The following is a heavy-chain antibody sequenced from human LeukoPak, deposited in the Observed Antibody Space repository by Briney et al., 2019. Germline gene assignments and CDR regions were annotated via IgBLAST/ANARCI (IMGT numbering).Heavy chain of an antibody. CDR2: IHARGST. V-gene: IGHV4-4*09. J-gene: IGHJ6*03. Sequence: SETLSLTCTVSGPSISSYYWSWIRQSPKKGLEWIGYIHARGSTNFNPSLKSRVDMSVDTSKNQFSLKLTSVTAADTAVYYCARHIQLLNFYYCMDVWGKGTTVTVSS. CDR3: ARHIQLLNFYYCMDV. D-gene: IGHD2-2*01. CDR1: GPSISSYY.